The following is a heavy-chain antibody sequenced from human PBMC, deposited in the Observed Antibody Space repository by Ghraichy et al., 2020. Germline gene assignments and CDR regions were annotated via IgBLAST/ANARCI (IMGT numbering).Heavy chain of an antibody. CDR2: IYSGGST. D-gene: IGHD2-2*01. CDR3: ASGGSPAASALDY. Sequence: LPCAASGFTVSSKYMSWVRQAPGKGLEWVSVIYSGGSTYYADSVKGRFTISRDNSKNTLYLQMNSLRTEDTAVYYCASGGSPAASALDYWGQGTLVTVSS. J-gene: IGHJ4*02. V-gene: IGHV3-66*02. CDR1: GFTVSSKY.